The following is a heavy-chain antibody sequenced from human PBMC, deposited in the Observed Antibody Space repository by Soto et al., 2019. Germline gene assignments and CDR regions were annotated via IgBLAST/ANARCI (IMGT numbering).Heavy chain of an antibody. D-gene: IGHD3-10*01. Sequence: PSETLSLTCTVYGGSFSGYYWSWIRQPPGKGLEWIGEINHSGSTNYNPSLKSRVTISVDTSKNQVSLKLSSVTAADTAVYYCARDGDYFGSGSPPLLSRWGQGTLVTVSS. CDR3: ARDGDYFGSGSPPLLSR. CDR1: GGSFSGYY. CDR2: INHSGST. J-gene: IGHJ4*02. V-gene: IGHV4-34*01.